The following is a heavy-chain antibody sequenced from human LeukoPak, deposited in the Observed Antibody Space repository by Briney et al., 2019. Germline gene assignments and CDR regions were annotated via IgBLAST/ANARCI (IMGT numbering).Heavy chain of an antibody. CDR2: IYYRGTT. CDR1: GDSIDSYY. Sequence: SETLSLTRTVSGDSIDSYYCSWIRQPPGKGLGWIGYIYYRGTTSYNPFLKGRVTISVDTSKNQFSLKLNSVTAADTAVYYCARLPRYGGYDHFDYWGQGILVIVSS. J-gene: IGHJ4*02. V-gene: IGHV4-59*12. CDR3: ARLPRYGGYDHFDY. D-gene: IGHD5-12*01.